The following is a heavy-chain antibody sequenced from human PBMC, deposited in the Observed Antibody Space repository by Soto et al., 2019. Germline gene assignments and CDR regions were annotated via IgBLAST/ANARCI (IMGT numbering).Heavy chain of an antibody. D-gene: IGHD3-22*01. CDR3: ARYYYDSSGYYYGWFDP. Sequence: SETLSLTCTVSGGSISSGGYYWSWIRQHPGKGLEWIGYIYYSGSTYYNPSLKSRVTISVDTSKNQFSLKLSSVTAADTAVYYCARYYYDSSGYYYGWFDPWGQGTLVTVSS. CDR1: GGSISSGGYY. V-gene: IGHV4-31*03. CDR2: IYYSGST. J-gene: IGHJ5*02.